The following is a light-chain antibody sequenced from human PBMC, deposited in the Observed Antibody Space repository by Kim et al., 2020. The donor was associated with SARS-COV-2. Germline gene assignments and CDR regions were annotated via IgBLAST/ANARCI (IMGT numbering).Light chain of an antibody. CDR2: DAS. V-gene: IGKV3-11*01. CDR1: QIVSSY. Sequence: EIVLTQSPATLSLSPGERATLSCRASQIVSSYLAWYQQKPGQAPRLLIYDASNRATGIPARFSGSGSGTDFTLTISSLEPEDFAVYYCQQRSNWPPMFGQGTKVDIK. J-gene: IGKJ1*01. CDR3: QQRSNWPPM.